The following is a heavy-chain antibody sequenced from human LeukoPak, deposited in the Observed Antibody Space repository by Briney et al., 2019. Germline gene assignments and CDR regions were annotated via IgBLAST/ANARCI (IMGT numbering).Heavy chain of an antibody. CDR3: ARGAYSSGWAYFDH. D-gene: IGHD6-19*01. Sequence: GGSLRLSCAASGFTFSDYSMNWVRQAPGKGLEWVSYISFSVNTKYYGDSVKGRFTISRDNAKNSLYLHMDSLRAEDTAVYYCARGAYSSGWAYFDHWXXXXXXTXSS. CDR2: ISFSVNTK. J-gene: IGHJ4*01. CDR1: GFTFSDYS. V-gene: IGHV3-48*04.